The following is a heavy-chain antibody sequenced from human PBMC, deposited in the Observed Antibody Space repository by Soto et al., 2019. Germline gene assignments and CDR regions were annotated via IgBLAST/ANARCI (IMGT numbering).Heavy chain of an antibody. CDR2: IKKIADGGTK. CDR1: GFRFKDVW. J-gene: IGHJ4*02. CDR3: TTDLGPAYDWNYM. Sequence: GGSLRLSCAASGFRFKDVWMNLVRQAPGKGLEWVGRIKKIADGGTKDYTASVRGRFSISRDDSRNTLSLQMDSLKIEDTAVYYCTTDLGPAYDWNYMWGQGTLVTVSS. D-gene: IGHD1-20*01. V-gene: IGHV3-15*07.